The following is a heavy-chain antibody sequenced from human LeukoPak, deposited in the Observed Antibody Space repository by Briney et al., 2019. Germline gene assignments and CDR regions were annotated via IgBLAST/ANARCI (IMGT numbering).Heavy chain of an antibody. CDR1: GFTLSTYG. V-gene: IGHV3-33*01. Sequence: PGGSLRLSCVVSGFTLSTYGIHWVRQASGKGLEWVAVMWADGNRIYYAESVKGRFTVSRDTSKNTVYLQMDRLRAEDTAVYYCARDADTSSHYSYLDYWGQGTLVTVSS. CDR2: MWADGNRI. CDR3: ARDADTSSHYSYLDY. J-gene: IGHJ4*02. D-gene: IGHD3-22*01.